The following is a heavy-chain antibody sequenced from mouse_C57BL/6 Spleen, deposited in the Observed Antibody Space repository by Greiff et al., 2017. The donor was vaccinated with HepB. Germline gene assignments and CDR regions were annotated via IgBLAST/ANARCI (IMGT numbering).Heavy chain of an antibody. CDR1: GYTFTSYT. D-gene: IGHD1-1*01. Sequence: VHLVESGAELARPGASVKMSCKASGYTFTSYTMHWVKQRPGQGLEWIGYINPSSGYTKYNQKFKDKATLTADKSSSTAYMQLSSLTSEDSAVYYCASPYGSSYRFAYWGQGTLVTVSA. CDR2: INPSSGYT. CDR3: ASPYGSSYRFAY. J-gene: IGHJ3*01. V-gene: IGHV1-4*01.